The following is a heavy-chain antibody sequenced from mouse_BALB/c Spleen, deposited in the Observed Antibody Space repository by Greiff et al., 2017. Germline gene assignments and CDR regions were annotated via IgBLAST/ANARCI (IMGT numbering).Heavy chain of an antibody. D-gene: IGHD1-1*01. V-gene: IGHV2-4-1*01. J-gene: IGHJ4*01. CDR3: ARRGYYGSRDAMDY. CDR1: GFSLTSYG. CDR2: IWSGGST. Sequence: VMLVESGPGLVQPSQSLSITCTVSGFSLTSYGVHWVRQSPGKGLEWLGVIWSGGSTDYNAAFISRLSISKDNSKSQVFFKMNSLQADDTAIYYCARRGYYGSRDAMDYWGQGTSVTVSS.